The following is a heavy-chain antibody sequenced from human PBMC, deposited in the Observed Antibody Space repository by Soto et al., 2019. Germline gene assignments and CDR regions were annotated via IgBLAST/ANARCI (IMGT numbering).Heavy chain of an antibody. CDR2: IVPIFRTA. CDR3: ARETSAPGTFREDASDI. J-gene: IGHJ3*02. D-gene: IGHD6-13*01. V-gene: IGHV1-69*12. CDR1: GDTFSNYV. Sequence: QVQLVQSGAEVKKPGSSVKVACKVSGDTFSNYVINWVRQAPGQGLEWMGAIVPIFRTANDAQKCEGRVTNTADEVTITAYMGLSGLRSDDTATYYCARETSAPGTFREDASDIWGQGTLVTVSS.